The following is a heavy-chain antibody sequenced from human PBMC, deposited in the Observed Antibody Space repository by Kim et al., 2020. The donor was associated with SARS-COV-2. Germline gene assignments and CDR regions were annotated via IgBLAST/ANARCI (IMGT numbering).Heavy chain of an antibody. D-gene: IGHD2-2*01. CDR1: GFTFSSYG. V-gene: IGHV3-33*06. Sequence: GGSLRLSCAASGFTFSSYGMHWVRQAPGKGLEWVAVIWYDGSNKYYADSVKGRFTISRDNSKNTLYLQMNSLRAEDTAVYYCAKLTVPAASDAFDIWGQGTMVTVSS. J-gene: IGHJ3*02. CDR2: IWYDGSNK. CDR3: AKLTVPAASDAFDI.